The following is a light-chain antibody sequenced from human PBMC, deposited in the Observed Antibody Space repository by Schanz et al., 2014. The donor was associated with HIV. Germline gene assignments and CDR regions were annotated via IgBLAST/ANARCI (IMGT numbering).Light chain of an antibody. CDR2: GNS. CDR1: SSNIGAGFD. CDR3: GTWDDSLKGWV. Sequence: QTVVTQPPSLSGAPGQWVTVSCSGGSSNIGAGFDVHWYQQLPGTAPKLLIYGNSNRPSGVPDRFSGSGSGASASLAISGLQSEDEADYYCGTWDDSLKGWVFGGGTKLTVL. V-gene: IGLV1-40*03. J-gene: IGLJ3*02.